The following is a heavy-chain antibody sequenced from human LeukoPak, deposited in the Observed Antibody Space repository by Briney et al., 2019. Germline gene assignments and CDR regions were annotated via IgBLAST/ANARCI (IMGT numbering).Heavy chain of an antibody. CDR2: MNPKSGNT. CDR1: GYTFTRYD. CDR3: ARGRRSGSYEGLDY. V-gene: IGHV1-8*03. Sequence: ASVKVSCKASGYTFTRYDINWVRQATGQGLEWMGWMNPKSGNTGHAQKFQGRVTITRDTSISTVYMELSSLRSEDTAVYFCARGRRSGSYEGLDYWGQGTLVTVSS. J-gene: IGHJ4*02. D-gene: IGHD1-26*01.